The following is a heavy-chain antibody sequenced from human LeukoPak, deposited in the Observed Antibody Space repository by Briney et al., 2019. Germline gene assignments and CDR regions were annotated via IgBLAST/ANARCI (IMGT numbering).Heavy chain of an antibody. CDR2: ISSRSTNI. D-gene: IGHD2-21*01. Sequence: GGSLRLSCAASGFTFSTYSMNWVRQAPGKGLEWVSSISSRSTNIYYADSVKGRFTISRDNAKNSLYLQMNNLRAEDTAMYYCATSMAQDFDAFHIWGQGTMVTVSS. CDR1: GFTFSTYS. CDR3: ATSMAQDFDAFHI. V-gene: IGHV3-21*01. J-gene: IGHJ3*02.